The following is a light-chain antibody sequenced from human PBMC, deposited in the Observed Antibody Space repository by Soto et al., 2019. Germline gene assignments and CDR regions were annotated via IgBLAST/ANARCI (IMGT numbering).Light chain of an antibody. Sequence: ECVLTQSPGTLSLSPGERATLSCRASQTVRNNYLAWYQQKPGQAPSLLIYDASSRATGIPDRFSGGGSGTDFTLTISRLEPEDFAVYYCQQFSSYPLTFGGGTKVDIK. CDR2: DAS. CDR1: QTVRNNY. J-gene: IGKJ4*01. V-gene: IGKV3-20*01. CDR3: QQFSSYPLT.